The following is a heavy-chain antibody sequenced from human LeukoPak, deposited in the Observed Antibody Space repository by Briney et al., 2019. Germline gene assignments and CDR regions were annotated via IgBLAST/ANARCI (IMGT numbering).Heavy chain of an antibody. CDR2: INPNSGAT. V-gene: IGHV1-2*02. J-gene: IGHJ4*02. CDR3: ARDGACSSASCQNFDY. Sequence: ASVKVSCKSSGYTFTGYYMRWVRQAPGQGLEWMGWINPNSGATSYPQKFQGRVTMTRDTSISTAYVELSRLRSDDTAVYYCARDGACSSASCQNFDYWGQGTLVTVSS. D-gene: IGHD2-2*01. CDR1: GYTFTGYY.